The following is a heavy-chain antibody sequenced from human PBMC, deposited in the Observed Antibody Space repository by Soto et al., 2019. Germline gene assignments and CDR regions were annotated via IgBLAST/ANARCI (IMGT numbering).Heavy chain of an antibody. CDR1: GFPFSRYV. Sequence: PVGSLRLSCAASGFPFSRYVMSWVRQAPGKGLEWVSGISGGGSNTFYADYVKGRFTISRDNSKNTLLLQMNSLGAEDTAVYYCAKDSNKYSSSLRGRYFDYWGQGIGVTVSS. CDR3: AKDSNKYSSSLRGRYFDY. CDR2: ISGGGSNT. D-gene: IGHD4-4*01. J-gene: IGHJ4*02. V-gene: IGHV3-23*01.